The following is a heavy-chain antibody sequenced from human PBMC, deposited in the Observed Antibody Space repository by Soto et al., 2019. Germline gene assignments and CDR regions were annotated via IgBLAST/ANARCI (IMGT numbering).Heavy chain of an antibody. CDR2: IYYSGST. Sequence: SETLSLTCTVSGGSISSSSYYWGWIRQPPGKGLEWIGSIYYSGSTYYNPSLKSRVTISVDTSKNQFSLKLSSVTAADTAVYYCAAGAIRYYGMDVWGQGTTVTVSS. J-gene: IGHJ6*02. D-gene: IGHD1-26*01. V-gene: IGHV4-39*01. CDR3: AAGAIRYYGMDV. CDR1: GGSISSSSYY.